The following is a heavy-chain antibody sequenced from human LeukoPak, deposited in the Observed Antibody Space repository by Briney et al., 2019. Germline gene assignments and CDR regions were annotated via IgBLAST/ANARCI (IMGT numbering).Heavy chain of an antibody. J-gene: IGHJ4*02. D-gene: IGHD4-23*01. CDR1: GFTFSSYN. Sequence: GGSLRLSCAASGFTFSSYNMNWVRQAPGKGLEWVSCISSSSSYIYYADSVKGRFTISRDNAKNSLYLQMNSLRAEDTAVYYCATLGNDYGGGYWGQGTLVTVSS. CDR3: ATLGNDYGGGY. V-gene: IGHV3-21*01. CDR2: ISSSSSYI.